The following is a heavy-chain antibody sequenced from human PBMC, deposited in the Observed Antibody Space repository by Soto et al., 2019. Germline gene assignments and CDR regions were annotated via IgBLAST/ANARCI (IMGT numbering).Heavy chain of an antibody. J-gene: IGHJ6*02. CDR3: ARAAGSSSWYSLYYGMDV. V-gene: IGHV3-30-3*01. CDR2: ISYDGSNK. CDR1: VFTFISYA. D-gene: IGHD6-13*01. Sequence: WWSLRLSCASSVFTFISYAMHWVRQAPGKGLEWVAVISYDGSNKYYADSVKGRFTISRDNSKNTLYLQMNSLRAEDTAVYYCARAAGSSSWYSLYYGMDVWGQGTTVTV.